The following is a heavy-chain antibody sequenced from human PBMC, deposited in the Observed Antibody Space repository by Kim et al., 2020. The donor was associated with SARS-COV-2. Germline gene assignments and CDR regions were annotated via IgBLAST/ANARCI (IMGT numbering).Heavy chain of an antibody. J-gene: IGHJ4*02. CDR3: TADTMISPFDY. D-gene: IGHD3-22*01. Sequence: GGSLRLSCAASGFTFSNAWMSWVRQAPGKGLEWVGRIKSKTDGGTTDYAAPVKGRFTISRDDSKNTLYLQMNSLKTEDTAVYYCTADTMISPFDYWGQGTLVTVSS. CDR1: GFTFSNAW. CDR2: IKSKTDGGTT. V-gene: IGHV3-15*01.